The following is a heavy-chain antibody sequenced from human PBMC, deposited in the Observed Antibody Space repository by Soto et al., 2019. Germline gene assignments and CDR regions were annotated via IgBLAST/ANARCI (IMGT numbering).Heavy chain of an antibody. J-gene: IGHJ3*02. CDR2: VYYNGSP. V-gene: IGHV4-39*01. CDR3: ARQTYLTYFDI. D-gene: IGHD3-16*01. Sequence: QLQLQESGPGLVKPSETLSLTCTVSRGSIQSSTYYWGWIRQPPGKGLEWIGTVYYNGSPYFNPSLNSRPSLSADPPQNQCSLRLASVTAADTAVYYCARQTYLTYFDIWGQGTMVTVSS. CDR1: RGSIQSSTYY.